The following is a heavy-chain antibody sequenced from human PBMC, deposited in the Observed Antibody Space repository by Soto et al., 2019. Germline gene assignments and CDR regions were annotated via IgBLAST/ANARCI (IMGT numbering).Heavy chain of an antibody. Sequence: PGESLKISCKGSGYSFTSYWIGWVRQMPGKGLEWMAIIHPGDSDTRYSPSFQGLVTVSADRSINTAYLHWSSLKASDTAMYYCARKTDGTTFDYWGQGTMVTVSS. CDR1: GYSFTSYW. CDR3: ARKTDGTTFDY. CDR2: IHPGDSDT. D-gene: IGHD1-7*01. J-gene: IGHJ4*02. V-gene: IGHV5-51*01.